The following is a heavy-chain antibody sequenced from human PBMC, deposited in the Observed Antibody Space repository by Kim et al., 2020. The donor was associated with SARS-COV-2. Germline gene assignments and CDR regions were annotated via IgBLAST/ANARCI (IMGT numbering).Heavy chain of an antibody. J-gene: IGHJ4*02. Sequence: GGSLRLSCAASGFTFSSYAMTWVRQAPGKGLEWVSTITDSGDSTYYSASVKGRFSISRDNSKNTVYLQMNSLRAEDTAVYFCASPAVRYLAWGWGQGTL. CDR3: ASPAVRYLAWG. V-gene: IGHV3-23*01. CDR1: GFTFSSYA. D-gene: IGHD3-10*01. CDR2: ITDSGDST.